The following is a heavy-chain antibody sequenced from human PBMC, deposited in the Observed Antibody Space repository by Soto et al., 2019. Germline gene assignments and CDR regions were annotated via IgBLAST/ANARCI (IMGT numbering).Heavy chain of an antibody. CDR3: ARGSRLLDVYDYYGMDV. Sequence: ASVKVSCKASGYTFTSYYMHWVRQAPGQGLEWMGIINPSGGSTSYAQKFQGRVTMTRDTSTSTVYMELSSLRSEDTAVYYCARGSRLLDVYDYYGMDVWGQGTTVTVSS. J-gene: IGHJ6*02. D-gene: IGHD2-21*01. V-gene: IGHV1-46*01. CDR2: INPSGGST. CDR1: GYTFTSYY.